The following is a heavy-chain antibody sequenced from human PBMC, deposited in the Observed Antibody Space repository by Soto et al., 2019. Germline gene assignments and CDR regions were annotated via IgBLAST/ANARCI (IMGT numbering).Heavy chain of an antibody. CDR3: AMNPGGFSDKNGPLDY. CDR1: GGSITSKW. D-gene: IGHD2-8*01. V-gene: IGHV4-4*02. CDR2: IHHSGST. J-gene: IGHJ4*02. Sequence: QVHLQESGPGLVKPSGTLSLTCAVSGGSITSKWWSWVRQPPGKGLEWIGEIHHSGSTNYNPSLKSRVTISVDKSKNQFSLEMRSVTAADTAVYYCAMNPGGFSDKNGPLDYWGQGNLVSVSS.